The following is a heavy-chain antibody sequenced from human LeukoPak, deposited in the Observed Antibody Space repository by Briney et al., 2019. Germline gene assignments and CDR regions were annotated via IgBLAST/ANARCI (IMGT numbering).Heavy chain of an antibody. CDR1: GFTFSNYG. J-gene: IGHJ6*02. CDR3: AKDTNEYQLLFSHGMDV. CDR2: ISYDGSNK. V-gene: IGHV3-30*18. Sequence: PGRSLRLSCAASGFTFSNYGIHWVRQAPGKGLEWVAVISYDGSNKYYADSVKGRFTISRDNSKNTLYLQMNSLRAEDTAVYYCAKDTNEYQLLFSHGMDVWGQGTTVTVSS. D-gene: IGHD2-2*01.